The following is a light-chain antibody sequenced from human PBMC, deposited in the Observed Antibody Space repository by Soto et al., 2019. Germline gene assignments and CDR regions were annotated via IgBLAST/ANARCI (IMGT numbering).Light chain of an antibody. V-gene: IGKV3-15*01. Sequence: EIVMTQSPATLSVSPGERATLSCRASQSVSSNLAWYQQNPGQAPRLLIYGASTRATGIPARFSGSGSGTDFTLTISSLQSEDFAVYYCQQYNNWPPTFGQGKRLEIK. J-gene: IGKJ5*01. CDR2: GAS. CDR3: QQYNNWPPT. CDR1: QSVSSN.